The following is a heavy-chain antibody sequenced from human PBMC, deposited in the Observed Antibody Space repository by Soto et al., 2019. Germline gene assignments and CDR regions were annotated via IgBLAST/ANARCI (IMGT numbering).Heavy chain of an antibody. J-gene: IGHJ6*02. CDR3: ASYEDRVKFGGNYYYMIHV. D-gene: IGHD3-22*01. Sequence: QVQLVQSGAEVKKPGSSVKVSCRAPGGSFNTYAISWVRQAPGQGLEWMGGIIPIFRTPDYGQKFQARVTITADESTNTAYMELSNLKSEDTAFFDCASYEDRVKFGGNYYYMIHVWGQGTTVTVSS. V-gene: IGHV1-69*12. CDR1: GGSFNTYA. CDR2: IIPIFRTP.